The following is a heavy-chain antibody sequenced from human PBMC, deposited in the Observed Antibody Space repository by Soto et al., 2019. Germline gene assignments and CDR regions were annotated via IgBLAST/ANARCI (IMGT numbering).Heavy chain of an antibody. CDR2: IHNTGNT. CDR3: ARSTCGEGYLHFFAD. D-gene: IGHD2-21*01. J-gene: IGHJ4*02. V-gene: IGHV4-30-4*01. CDR1: GGSIDDINSY. Sequence: QVQLQESGPGLVMPSQTLSLTCAISGGSIDDINSYWTWIRQSPGRSPVGLGYIHNTGNTFYSPSLKRRLAISIDRYKSQFSLKLSAVTAADTAFYYCARSTCGEGYLHFFADWGQGTLVIVSS.